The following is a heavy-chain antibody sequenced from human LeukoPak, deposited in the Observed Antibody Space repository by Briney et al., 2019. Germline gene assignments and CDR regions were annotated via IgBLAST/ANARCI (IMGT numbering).Heavy chain of an antibody. Sequence: GGSLRLSCAASGFTFSSYAMSWVRQAPGKGLEWVSAISASGGRTYNADSVKGRFTISRDNSKNTLYLQMNSLRAEDTAVYYCTRAPDYGGSPANPDAFDLWGRGSLVTVSS. V-gene: IGHV3-23*01. CDR3: TRAPDYGGSPANPDAFDL. D-gene: IGHD4-23*01. CDR2: ISASGGRT. CDR1: GFTFSSYA. J-gene: IGHJ3*01.